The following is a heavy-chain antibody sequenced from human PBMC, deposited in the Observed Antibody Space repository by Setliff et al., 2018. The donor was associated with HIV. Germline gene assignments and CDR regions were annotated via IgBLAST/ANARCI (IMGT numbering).Heavy chain of an antibody. J-gene: IGHJ5*02. CDR3: ARLTRSSSNSYKGRFDP. CDR1: GGSFSGYY. V-gene: IGHV4-34*01. Sequence: SETLSLTCAVYGGSFSGYYWGWIRQPPGKGLEWIGGIYHSGSTYYNPSLKSRVTISVDTSKNHFSLKLSSVTAADTAVYYCARLTRSSSNSYKGRFDPWGQGTLVTVSS. D-gene: IGHD2-15*01. CDR2: IYHSGST.